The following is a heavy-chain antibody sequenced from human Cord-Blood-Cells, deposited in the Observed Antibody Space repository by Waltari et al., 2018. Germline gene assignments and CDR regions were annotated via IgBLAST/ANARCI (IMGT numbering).Heavy chain of an antibody. V-gene: IGHV1-69*06. D-gene: IGHD4-17*01. CDR2: IIPIFGTA. CDR3: ARAGDYGPFYYYYGMDV. J-gene: IGHJ6*02. Sequence: QVQLVQSGAEVKQPGSSVKVSCKASGGTFSSYAISRVRQAPGQGLEWMGGIIPIFGTANYAQKFQGRVTITADKSTSTAYMELSSLRSEDTAVYYCARAGDYGPFYYYYGMDVWGQGTTVTVSS. CDR1: GGTFSSYA.